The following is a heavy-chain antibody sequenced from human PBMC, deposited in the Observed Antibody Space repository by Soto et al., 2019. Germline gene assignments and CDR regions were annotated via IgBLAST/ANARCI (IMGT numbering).Heavy chain of an antibody. CDR1: GDTFNFYS. CDR3: ASSYGSGYRAFDY. D-gene: IGHD3-10*01. CDR2: VNPIVSMS. V-gene: IGHV1-69*02. Sequence: QVQLVQSGAEVKRPGSSVKVSCKASGDTFNFYSINWVRQAPGLGLEWMGRVNPIVSMSNYAQKFQGRVTMPADKSASTAYMELSSLRSADTAIYSRASSYGSGYRAFDYWGQGALVTVSS. J-gene: IGHJ4*02.